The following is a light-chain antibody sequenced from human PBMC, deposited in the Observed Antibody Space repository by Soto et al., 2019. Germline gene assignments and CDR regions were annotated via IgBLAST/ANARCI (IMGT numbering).Light chain of an antibody. CDR3: SSFAGSNNFPYV. CDR2: EIN. Sequence: QSALTQPASMSGSPGRSITISCTGTSSDVGGYNYVSWYQQHPGKAPKLMIYEINKRPSGVPDRFSGSKSGNTASLTVSGLQAEDEADYYCSSFAGSNNFPYVFGTGTKLTVL. V-gene: IGLV2-8*01. CDR1: SSDVGGYNY. J-gene: IGLJ1*01.